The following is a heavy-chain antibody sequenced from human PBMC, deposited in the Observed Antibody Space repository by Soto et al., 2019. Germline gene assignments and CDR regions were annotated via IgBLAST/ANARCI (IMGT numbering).Heavy chain of an antibody. V-gene: IGHV3-11*05. CDR2: ISSSGHWT. Sequence: QVRLVESGGGSVKAGGSLRLSCAVSGFTFSDYYMSWIRQAPGKGLEWVACISSSGHWTNYADSVKGRFTMSRDNAKRSLYLQMNGLRNEDKAVYYCVRELGGLDSWGQGTLVTVSS. CDR3: VRELGGLDS. D-gene: IGHD2-15*01. CDR1: GFTFSDYY. J-gene: IGHJ5*01.